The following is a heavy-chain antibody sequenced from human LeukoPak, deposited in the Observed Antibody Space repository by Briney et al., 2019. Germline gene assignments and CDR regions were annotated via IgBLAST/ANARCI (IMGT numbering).Heavy chain of an antibody. CDR3: ARMGWNPYNYYMDV. J-gene: IGHJ6*03. V-gene: IGHV4-34*01. CDR1: GGSFSGYY. CDR2: INHSGST. Sequence: PSETLSLTCAVYGGSFSGYYWSWIRQPPGKGLEWIGEINHSGSTNYNPSLKSRVTISVDTSKNQFSLKLSSVTAADTAVYYCARMGWNPYNYYMDVWGKGTTVTVSS. D-gene: IGHD1-1*01.